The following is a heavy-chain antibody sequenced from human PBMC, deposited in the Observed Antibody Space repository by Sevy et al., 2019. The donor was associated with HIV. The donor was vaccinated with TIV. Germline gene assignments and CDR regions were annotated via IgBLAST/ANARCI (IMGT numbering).Heavy chain of an antibody. CDR1: GFTFSSYW. J-gene: IGHJ4*02. V-gene: IGHV3-74*01. CDR3: ARVDPDLPPNSSWSDY. D-gene: IGHD6-13*01. CDR2: INSDGSST. Sequence: GGSLRLSCAASGFTFSSYWMHWVRQAPGKGLVWVSRINSDGSSTSYADSVKGRFTISRDNAKNTLYLQMNSLRAEDTAVYYCARVDPDLPPNSSWSDYWGQGTLVTVSS.